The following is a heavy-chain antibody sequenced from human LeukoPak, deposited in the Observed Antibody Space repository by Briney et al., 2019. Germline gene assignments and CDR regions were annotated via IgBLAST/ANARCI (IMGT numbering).Heavy chain of an antibody. CDR1: GGPFNGYY. CDR2: ISYTGST. D-gene: IGHD3-10*01. J-gene: IGHJ4*02. Sequence: PSETLSLTCAVYGGPFNGYYWSWIRQPPGKGLEWVGYISYTGSTTYNSSLKSRVTISLDTSQNQFSLNLTSVTPADTAVYYCARTAKYYYGSETYYFFDYWGQGTLVTVSS. CDR3: ARTAKYYYGSETYYFFDY. V-gene: IGHV4-59*01.